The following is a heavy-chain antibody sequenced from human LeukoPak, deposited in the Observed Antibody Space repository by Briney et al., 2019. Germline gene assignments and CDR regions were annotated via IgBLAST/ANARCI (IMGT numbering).Heavy chain of an antibody. CDR1: GYTFTGYY. J-gene: IGHJ3*02. Sequence: ASVKVSCKASGYTFTGYYMHWVRQAPGQGLEWMGWINPNSGGTNYAQKFQGRVTMTRDTSISTAYMELSRLRSEDTAVYYCARESLGSYKTVVIVARGHDAFDMWGQGTMVTVSS. V-gene: IGHV1-2*02. CDR2: INPNSGGT. D-gene: IGHD3-22*01. CDR3: ARESLGSYKTVVIVARGHDAFDM.